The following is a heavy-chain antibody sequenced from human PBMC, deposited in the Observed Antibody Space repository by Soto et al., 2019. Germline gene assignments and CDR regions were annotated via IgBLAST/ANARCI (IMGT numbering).Heavy chain of an antibody. CDR2: ISSSGGST. J-gene: IGHJ3*02. D-gene: IGHD3-22*01. Sequence: LRLSCAASGVTFSSYAMSWVRQAPGKGLEWVSVISSSGGSTYYADSVKGRFTISRDTSKTTLYLQMNSLRAEDTAIYYCAKVSYYDSSGYLGAFDIWGQGTMVTVSS. CDR3: AKVSYYDSSGYLGAFDI. V-gene: IGHV3-23*01. CDR1: GVTFSSYA.